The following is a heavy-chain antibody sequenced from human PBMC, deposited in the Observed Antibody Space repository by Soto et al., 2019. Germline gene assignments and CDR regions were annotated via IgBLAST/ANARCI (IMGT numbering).Heavy chain of an antibody. CDR1: GFTFSTYS. V-gene: IGHV3-48*02. CDR3: ARNLYSYDSSDYYSG. Sequence: PGGSLRLSCAASGFTFSTYSMNWVRQAPGKGLEWVSYISSTTSTIYYADSVKGRFTISRDNAKNSLFLQMNSLRDEDAAVYYCARNLYSYDSSDYYSGWGQGT. CDR2: ISSTTSTI. J-gene: IGHJ4*02. D-gene: IGHD3-22*01.